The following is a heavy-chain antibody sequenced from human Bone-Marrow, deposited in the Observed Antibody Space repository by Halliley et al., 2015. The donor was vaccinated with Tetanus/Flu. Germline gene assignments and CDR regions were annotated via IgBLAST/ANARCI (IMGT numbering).Heavy chain of an antibody. CDR2: ISNDGNNK. Sequence: ISNDGNNKYYSDSVKGRFTISRDKSKNTLFLQMNSLRTEDTAVYYCAKEASHDSNRYGGAWDSWGQGTLVTVTS. CDR3: AKEASHDSNRYGGAWDS. D-gene: IGHD3-22*01. J-gene: IGHJ4*02. V-gene: IGHV3-30*01.